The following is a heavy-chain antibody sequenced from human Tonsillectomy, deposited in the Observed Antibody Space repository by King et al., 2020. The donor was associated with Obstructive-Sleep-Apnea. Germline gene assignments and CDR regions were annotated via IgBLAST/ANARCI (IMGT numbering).Heavy chain of an antibody. D-gene: IGHD4-23*01. V-gene: IGHV4-31*01. CDR3: AGLVESIDYGGNPLFDS. J-gene: IGHJ4*02. CDR2: ISYIGGT. CDR1: GGSIRSGGFY. Sequence: VQLQESGPGLVKPSPTLSLTCTVSGGSIRSGGFYWGWIRQPPGEGLGGLGYISYIGGTYYHPSHKSLVTISVDTSNNHFSLKLSSVTAADTAVYYCAGLVESIDYGGNPLFDSWGQGTLVTVSS.